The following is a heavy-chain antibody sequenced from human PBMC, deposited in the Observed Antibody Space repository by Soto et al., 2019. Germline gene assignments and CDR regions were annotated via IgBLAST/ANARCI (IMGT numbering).Heavy chain of an antibody. CDR2: IIPVFGKA. Sequence: QVQLVQSGAEVREPGSSVKVSCMASGGTFSTSAMNWVRQAPGQGLEWVGGIIPVFGKATYAQNFEGRVTITADGSTTTAYMELSRLRSEDSAVYYCATQLTGDLDFWGQGTLVIVFS. J-gene: IGHJ4*02. V-gene: IGHV1-69*12. CDR1: GGTFSTSA. D-gene: IGHD7-27*01. CDR3: ATQLTGDLDF.